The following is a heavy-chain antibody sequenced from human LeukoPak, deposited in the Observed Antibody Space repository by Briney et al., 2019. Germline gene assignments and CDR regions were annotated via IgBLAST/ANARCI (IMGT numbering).Heavy chain of an antibody. Sequence: SETLSLTCTVSGGSISSYYRSWIRQPAGKGLEWIGRIYTSGSTNYNPSLKSRVTMSVDTSKNQFSLKLSSVTAADTAVYYCARVSSGSYYNYYYYYMDVWGKGTAVTVSS. J-gene: IGHJ6*03. D-gene: IGHD1-26*01. V-gene: IGHV4-4*07. CDR3: ARVSSGSYYNYYYYYMDV. CDR2: IYTSGST. CDR1: GGSISSYY.